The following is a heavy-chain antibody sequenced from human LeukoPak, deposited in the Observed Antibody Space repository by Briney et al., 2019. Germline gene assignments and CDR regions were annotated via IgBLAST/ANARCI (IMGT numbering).Heavy chain of an antibody. V-gene: IGHV4-38-2*02. J-gene: IGHJ4*02. CDR1: GHSISSGYY. D-gene: IGHD3-9*01. CDR3: ARDGRGTHSDILTGYPIIYFDY. Sequence: PSETLSLTCAVSGHSISSGYYWGWIRQPPGKVLEWIGSIYHSGSTYYNPSLKSRVTISVDTSKNQFSLKLSSVTAADTAVYYCARDGRGTHSDILTGYPIIYFDYWGQGTLVTVSS. CDR2: IYHSGST.